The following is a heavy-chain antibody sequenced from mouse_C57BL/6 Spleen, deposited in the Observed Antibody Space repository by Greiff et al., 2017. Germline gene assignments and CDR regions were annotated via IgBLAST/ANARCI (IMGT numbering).Heavy chain of an antibody. CDR1: GYTFTSYW. D-gene: IGHD3-2*02. V-gene: IGHV1-7*01. J-gene: IGHJ2*01. Sequence: QVQLKQSGAELVKPGASVKISCKASGYTFTSYWMHWVKQRPGQGLEWIGYINPSSGYNKSNQKFKDNATLTADKYSSTAYMQLSSLTYEDSAVDYCATTVDSSGFDYWGQGTTLTVSS. CDR2: INPSSGYN. CDR3: ATTVDSSGFDY.